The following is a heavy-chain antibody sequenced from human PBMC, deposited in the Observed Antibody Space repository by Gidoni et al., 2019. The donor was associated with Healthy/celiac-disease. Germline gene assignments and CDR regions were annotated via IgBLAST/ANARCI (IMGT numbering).Heavy chain of an antibody. V-gene: IGHV3-30*04. CDR1: GFTLSIYA. J-gene: IGHJ4*02. Sequence: QVQLVESGGGVVQPGRSLRLSCAASGFTLSIYAMHWVRQAPGKGLEWVAVISYDGSNKYYADSVKGRFTISRDNSKNTLYLQMNSLRAEDTAVYYCARDGYCSGGSCYSYYFDYWGQGTLVTVSS. CDR3: ARDGYCSGGSCYSYYFDY. D-gene: IGHD2-15*01. CDR2: ISYDGSNK.